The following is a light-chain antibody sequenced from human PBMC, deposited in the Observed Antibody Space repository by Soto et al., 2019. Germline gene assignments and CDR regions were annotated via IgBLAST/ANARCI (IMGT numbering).Light chain of an antibody. CDR3: QQFNSKVWT. J-gene: IGKJ1*01. CDR1: QSVSRW. V-gene: IGKV1-5*01. Sequence: DIQMTQSPSTLSASVGDTVTITCRASQSVSRWLNWYQQKSGKAPRLLIYEASNLEIGVPSRFSGSGSGTEFILTINSLQLADSATYYCQQFNSKVWTFGQGTNVEI. CDR2: EAS.